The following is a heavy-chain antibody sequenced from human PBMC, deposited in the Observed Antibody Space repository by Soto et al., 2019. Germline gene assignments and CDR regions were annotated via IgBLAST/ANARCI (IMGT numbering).Heavy chain of an antibody. Sequence: SETLSLTCSVSGGSVSNKTYYWSWIRQPPGKRLEWIGRIYTSGSTNYNPSLKSRVTMSVDTSKNQFSLKLSSVTAADTAVYYCARHATVTTYFDYWGQGTLVTVSS. D-gene: IGHD4-17*01. J-gene: IGHJ4*02. V-gene: IGHV4-61*01. CDR3: ARHATVTTYFDY. CDR1: GGSVSNKTYY. CDR2: IYTSGST.